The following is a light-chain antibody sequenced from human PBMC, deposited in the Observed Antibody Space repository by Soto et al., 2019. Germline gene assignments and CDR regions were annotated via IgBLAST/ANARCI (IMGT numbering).Light chain of an antibody. CDR3: QQYRYFPWT. CDR2: KAS. J-gene: IGKJ1*01. CDR1: QSISMS. V-gene: IGKV1-5*03. Sequence: DIQMTQSPFTLSASVGDRVTITCRASQSISMSLAWHQQKPGKAPKPLLYKASSLESGAPSRFSGSGSGTEFTLTISILQPDDFATYYCQQYRYFPWTFGQGTKVEIK.